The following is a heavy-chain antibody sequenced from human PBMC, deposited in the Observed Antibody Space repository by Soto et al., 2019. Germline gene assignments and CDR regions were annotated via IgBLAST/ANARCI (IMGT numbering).Heavy chain of an antibody. Sequence: EVQLVESGGGLVKPGGSLRLSCAASGFTFSSYSMNWVRQAPGKGLEWVSSISSSSSYIYYADSVKGRFTISRDNAKNSLYLQMNSLRAEDTAVYYCARARVRVGATSRYFDYWGQGTLVTVSS. CDR2: ISSSSSYI. D-gene: IGHD1-26*01. V-gene: IGHV3-21*01. J-gene: IGHJ4*02. CDR1: GFTFSSYS. CDR3: ARARVRVGATSRYFDY.